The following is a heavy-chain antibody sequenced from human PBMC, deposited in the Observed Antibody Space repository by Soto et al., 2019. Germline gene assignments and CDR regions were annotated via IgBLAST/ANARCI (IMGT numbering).Heavy chain of an antibody. V-gene: IGHV4-34*01. CDR1: GGSFSGYY. CDR3: ARGEKPLVLESYFDY. CDR2: INHSGST. Sequence: PSETLSLTCAVYGGSFSGYYWSWIRQPPGKGLEWIGEINHSGSTNYNPSLKSRVTISVDTSKNQFSLKLSSVTAADTAVYYCARGEKPLVLESYFDYWGQGTLVTVSS. D-gene: IGHD6-6*01. J-gene: IGHJ4*02.